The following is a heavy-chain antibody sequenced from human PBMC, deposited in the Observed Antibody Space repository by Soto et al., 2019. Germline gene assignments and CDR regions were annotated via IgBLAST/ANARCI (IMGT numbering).Heavy chain of an antibody. CDR1: SYPVRDCY. CDR2: INPNSGGT. D-gene: IGHD1-26*01. CDR3: ARDGAPTELYYYYGMDV. J-gene: IGHJ6*02. Sequence: LNFSCVPSSYPVRDCYIVWVRQDHGQGLECMGRINPNSGGTNYAQKFQGRVTMTRDTSISTAYMELSRLRSDDTAVYYCARDGAPTELYYYYGMDVWGQGNKV. V-gene: IGHV1-2*06.